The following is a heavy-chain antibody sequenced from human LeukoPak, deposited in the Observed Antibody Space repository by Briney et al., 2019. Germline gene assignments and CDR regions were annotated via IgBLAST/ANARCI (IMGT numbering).Heavy chain of an antibody. V-gene: IGHV4-39*01. CDR2: IYYSGYT. D-gene: IGHD3-10*01. CDR3: ARQGGDSMVRGVIKDWFGP. J-gene: IGHJ5*02. CDR1: GGSISSSTYY. Sequence: SETLSLTCTVSGGSISSSTYYWGRIRQSPGEGLEWIGSIYYSGYTYYSPSLKSRLTIFVDTSKNQFSLKLSSVTAADTAVYYCARQGGDSMVRGVIKDWFGPWGQGTLVTVSS.